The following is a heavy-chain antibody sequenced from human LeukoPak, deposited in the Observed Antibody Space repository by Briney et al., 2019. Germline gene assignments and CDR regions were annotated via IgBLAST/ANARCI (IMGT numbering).Heavy chain of an antibody. J-gene: IGHJ4*02. CDR1: GGSISSYY. CDR3: ARAGGYYTSGNYLEY. V-gene: IGHV4-59*01. D-gene: IGHD3-10*01. Sequence: PSETLSLTCTVSGGSISSYYWSWIRQPLGKGLEWIGYIYHRGSANYNPSLKSRVAISLDTSKNQFSLKLSSVTAADTAVYYCARAGGYYTSGNYLEYWGQGTLVTVSS. CDR2: IYHRGSA.